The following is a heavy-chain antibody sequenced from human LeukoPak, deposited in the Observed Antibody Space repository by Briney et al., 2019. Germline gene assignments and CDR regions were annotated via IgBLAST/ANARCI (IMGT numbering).Heavy chain of an antibody. CDR1: GFIFRNYA. J-gene: IGHJ4*02. CDR2: ITGSGDTT. D-gene: IGHD3-9*01. CDR3: AKWGGYDILTGYYVSDF. V-gene: IGHV3-23*01. Sequence: AGSLRLSCAASGFIFRNYAMSWVRQAPGKGLEWVSAITGSGDTTYYADSVKGRFTVSRDNSKNTLYVEMNTLRAEDTAVYYCAKWGGYDILTGYYVSDFWGQGTLVTVSS.